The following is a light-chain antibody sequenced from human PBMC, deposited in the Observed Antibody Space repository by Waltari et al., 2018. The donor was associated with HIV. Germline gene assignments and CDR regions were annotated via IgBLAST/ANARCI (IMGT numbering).Light chain of an antibody. V-gene: IGLV1-40*01. J-gene: IGLJ1*01. CDR2: SNT. CDR3: QSYDSSLSGSDV. CDR1: SSNIGAGYD. Sequence: VTISCTGSSSNIGAGYDVHWYQQLPGTAPKLLIYSNTNRPSGVPDRFSGSKSGTSASLTITGLQAEDEADYYCQSYDSSLSGSDVFGTGTKVTVL.